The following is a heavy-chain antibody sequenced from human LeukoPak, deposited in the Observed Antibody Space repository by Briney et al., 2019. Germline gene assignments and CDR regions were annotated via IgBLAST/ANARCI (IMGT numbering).Heavy chain of an antibody. CDR1: GFTFDDYG. D-gene: IGHD6-13*01. CDR2: INWNGGNT. CDR3: ARSSWDHYYYYYMDV. Sequence: GGSLRLSCAASGFTFDDYGMTWVRHAPGKGLEWVSGINWNGGNTGYADSVKGRSTISRDNAKNSLYLQMNSLRAEDTAVYYCARSSWDHYYYYYMDVWGKGTTVTISS. V-gene: IGHV3-20*04. J-gene: IGHJ6*03.